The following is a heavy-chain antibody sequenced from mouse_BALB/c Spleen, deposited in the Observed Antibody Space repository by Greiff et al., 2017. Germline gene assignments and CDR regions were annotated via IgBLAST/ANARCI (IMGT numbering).Heavy chain of an antibody. CDR2: IYPGNSDT. J-gene: IGHJ2*01. CDR3: TRGGVTTDYFDY. Sequence: VQLQQSGTVLARPGASVKMSCKASGYTFTSYWMHWVKQRPGQGLEWIGAIYPGNSDTSYNQKFKGKAKLTAVTSTSTAYMELSSLTNEDSAVYYCTRGGVTTDYFDYWGQGTTLTVSS. D-gene: IGHD2-2*01. CDR1: GYTFTSYW. V-gene: IGHV1-5*01.